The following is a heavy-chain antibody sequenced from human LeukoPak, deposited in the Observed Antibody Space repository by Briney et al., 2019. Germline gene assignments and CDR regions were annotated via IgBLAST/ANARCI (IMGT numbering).Heavy chain of an antibody. D-gene: IGHD6-19*01. J-gene: IGHJ3*02. CDR2: FDPEDGET. Sequence: ASVKVSCKVSGYTLTELSMHWVRQAPGKGREWMGGFDPEDGETIYAQKFQGRVTMTEDTSTDTAYMELSSLRSEDTAVYYCARGEVAVAGTEKNAFDIWGQGTMVTVSS. CDR3: ARGEVAVAGTEKNAFDI. V-gene: IGHV1-24*01. CDR1: GYTLTELS.